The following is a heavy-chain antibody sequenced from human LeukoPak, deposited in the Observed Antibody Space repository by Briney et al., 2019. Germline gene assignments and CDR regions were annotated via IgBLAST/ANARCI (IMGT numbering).Heavy chain of an antibody. CDR2: INGTGVST. CDR1: GFTFSSYA. Sequence: GGSLRLSCAASGFTFSSYAMSWVRQAPGKGLEWVSTINGTGVSTFYTDSVKGRLTISRDNSKNTLYLQMNSLRAEDTAVYYCARAGPDRWLQGYWGQGTLVTVSS. V-gene: IGHV3-23*01. J-gene: IGHJ4*02. D-gene: IGHD5-24*01. CDR3: ARAGPDRWLQGY.